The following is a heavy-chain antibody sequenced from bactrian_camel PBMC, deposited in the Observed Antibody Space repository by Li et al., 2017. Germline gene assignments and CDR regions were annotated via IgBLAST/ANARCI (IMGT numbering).Heavy chain of an antibody. Sequence: VQLVESGGGLVQPGGSLRLSCSASGFTFSSYDMSWVRQAPGKGLEWVSAINSGGGSTYYAESVEGRFTISQDNAKATVYLQMNDLQPEDTAIYSCAAGVILDSRCRFAYWGQGTQVTVS. CDR3: AAGVILDSRCRFAY. CDR1: GFTFSSYD. J-gene: IGHJ6*01. CDR2: INSGGGST. V-gene: IGHV3S40*01. D-gene: IGHD1*01.